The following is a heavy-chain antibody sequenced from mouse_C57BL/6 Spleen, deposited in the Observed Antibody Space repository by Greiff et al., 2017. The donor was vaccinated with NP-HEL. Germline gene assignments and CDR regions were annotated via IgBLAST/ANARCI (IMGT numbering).Heavy chain of an antibody. V-gene: IGHV1-55*01. CDR3: AREGFTTVVAEAY. D-gene: IGHD1-1*01. CDR2: IYPGSGST. Sequence: QVQLKQPGAELVKPGASVKMSCKASGYTFTSYWITWVKQRPGQGLEWIGDIYPGSGSTNYNEKFKSKATLTVDTSSSTAYMQLSSLTSEDSAVYYCAREGFTTVVAEAYWGQGTLVTVSA. CDR1: GYTFTSYW. J-gene: IGHJ3*01.